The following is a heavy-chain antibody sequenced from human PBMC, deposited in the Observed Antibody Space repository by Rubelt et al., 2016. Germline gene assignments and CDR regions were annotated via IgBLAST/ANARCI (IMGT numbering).Heavy chain of an antibody. CDR3: ARVGGRDSSGPEYYFDY. Sequence: QVQLQESGPGLVKPSETLSLTCTVSGGSISSYYWSWIRQPPGKGLEWIGYIYYSGSTNYNPSLKSRVPISVDTSKNQFSLKLSSVTAADTAVYYCARVGGRDSSGPEYYFDYWGQGTLVTVSS. D-gene: IGHD3-22*01. CDR2: IYYSGST. V-gene: IGHV4-59*01. J-gene: IGHJ4*02. CDR1: GGSISSYY.